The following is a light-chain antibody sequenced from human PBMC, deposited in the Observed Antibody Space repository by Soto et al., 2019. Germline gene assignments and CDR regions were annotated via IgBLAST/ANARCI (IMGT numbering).Light chain of an antibody. V-gene: IGKV3-15*01. J-gene: IGKJ4*01. CDR2: GVS. Sequence: EIVMTQSPATLSVSPGERATLSCRASQSVSSNLAWYQQKPGQAPRLLIYGVSPRATGIPARFSGSGSGTEFTLTISSLQSEDFAVYYCQHYNTRPLTFGGGTKVEIK. CDR3: QHYNTRPLT. CDR1: QSVSSN.